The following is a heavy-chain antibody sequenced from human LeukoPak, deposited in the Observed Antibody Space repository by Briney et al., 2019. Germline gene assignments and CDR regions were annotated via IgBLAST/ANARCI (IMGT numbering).Heavy chain of an antibody. J-gene: IGHJ4*02. D-gene: IGHD3-22*01. CDR1: GGSFNNYY. Sequence: SETLSLTCTVSGGSFNNYYWSWVRQPPGKGLEWVGHIFYNGNTKYDPSLQSRVTISLDTSKSQISLKLSSVTAADTAAYYCGRQPSGFYEKSGYYPYFFDYWGQGTLVTVSS. CDR2: IFYNGNT. V-gene: IGHV4-59*08. CDR3: GRQPSGFYEKSGYYPYFFDY.